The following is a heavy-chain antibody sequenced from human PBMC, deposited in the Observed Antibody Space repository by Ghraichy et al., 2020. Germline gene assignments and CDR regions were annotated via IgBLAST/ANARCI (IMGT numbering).Heavy chain of an antibody. V-gene: IGHV1-18*01. J-gene: IGHJ5*02. D-gene: IGHD6-19*01. CDR2: ISAYNGNT. CDR3: ARTRVIAVAGTGWFDP. CDR1: GYTFTSYG. Sequence: ASVKVSCKASGYTFTSYGINWVRQAPGQGLEWMGWISAYNGNTNYAQNLQGRVTMTTDTSTSTAYMELRSLRSDDTAVYYCARTRVIAVAGTGWFDPWGQGTLVTVSS.